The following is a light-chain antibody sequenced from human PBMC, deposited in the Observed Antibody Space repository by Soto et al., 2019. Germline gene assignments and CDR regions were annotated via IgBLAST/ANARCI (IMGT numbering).Light chain of an antibody. V-gene: IGLV2-8*01. CDR3: SSYAGSNRLV. J-gene: IGLJ2*01. Sequence: QSALTQPPSASGSPGQSVTIYCTGTSSDVGGYNYVSWYQQHPGKAPKLMIYEVSKRPSGVPDRVCGSKSGNTASLTFSGLQAEDGAYYYCSSYAGSNRLVFGGGTKLTDL. CDR1: SSDVGGYNY. CDR2: EVS.